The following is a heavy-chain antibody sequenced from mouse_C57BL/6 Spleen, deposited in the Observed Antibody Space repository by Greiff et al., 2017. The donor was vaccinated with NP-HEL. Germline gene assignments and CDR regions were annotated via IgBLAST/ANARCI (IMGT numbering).Heavy chain of an antibody. CDR1: GYSITSGYY. J-gene: IGHJ4*01. CDR3: AREGTTVVAEYAMDY. CDR2: ISYDGSN. D-gene: IGHD1-1*01. Sequence: EVQLVESGPGLVKPSQSLSLTCSVTGYSITSGYYWNWIRQFPGNKLEWMGYISYDGSNNYNPSLKNRISITRDTSKNQFFLKLNSVTTEDTATYYCAREGTTVVAEYAMDYWGQGTSVTVSS. V-gene: IGHV3-6*01.